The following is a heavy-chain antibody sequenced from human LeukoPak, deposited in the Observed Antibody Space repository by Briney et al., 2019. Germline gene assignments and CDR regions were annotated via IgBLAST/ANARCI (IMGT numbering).Heavy chain of an antibody. D-gene: IGHD3-10*01. V-gene: IGHV3-74*01. CDR3: AQGHLWFGELLEGY. CDR2: INSDGSST. CDR1: GFTFSSYW. J-gene: IGHJ4*02. Sequence: GGSLRLSCAASGFTFSSYWMHWVRQAPGKGLVWVSRINSDGSSTSYADSVKGRFTISRDNAKNTLYLQMSSLRAEDTAVYYCAQGHLWFGELLEGYWGQGTLVTVSS.